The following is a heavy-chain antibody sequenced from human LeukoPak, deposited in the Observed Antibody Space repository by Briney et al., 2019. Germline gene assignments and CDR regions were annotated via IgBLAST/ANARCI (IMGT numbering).Heavy chain of an antibody. CDR2: ISAYNGNT. Sequence: ASVKVSCKASGYTFTDYYMHWVRQAPGQGLEWMGWISAYNGNTDYAQKLQGRVTMTTDTSTSTAYMELRSLRSDDTAVYYCARDPSGYYDSSGYYPPYYFDYWGQGTLVTVSS. CDR3: ARDPSGYYDSSGYYPPYYFDY. CDR1: GYTFTDYY. J-gene: IGHJ4*02. V-gene: IGHV1-18*04. D-gene: IGHD3-22*01.